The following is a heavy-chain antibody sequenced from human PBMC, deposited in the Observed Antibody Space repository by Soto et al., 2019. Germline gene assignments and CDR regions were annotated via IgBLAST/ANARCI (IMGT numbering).Heavy chain of an antibody. D-gene: IGHD3-10*01. Sequence: QVPLVQSGAEVKKPGASVKVSCKASGYTFTTYGISWVRQAPGQGLEWMGWISGYNGDTNYAQSLQARVTMTTDTSTSTAYMELRSLRSDDTAVYYCARYGSGRLGMDVWGQGTTVTVSS. CDR3: ARYGSGRLGMDV. CDR2: ISGYNGDT. CDR1: GYTFTTYG. V-gene: IGHV1-18*01. J-gene: IGHJ6*02.